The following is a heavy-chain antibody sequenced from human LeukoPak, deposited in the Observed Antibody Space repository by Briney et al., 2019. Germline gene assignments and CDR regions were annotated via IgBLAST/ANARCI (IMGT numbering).Heavy chain of an antibody. Sequence: SETLSLTCTVSGGSISSYYWSWIRQPPGKGLEWIGYIYYSGSTNYNPSLKSRVTISVDTSKNQFSLKLSSVTAADTAVYYCARGRGTTGTLDAFDIWGQGTMVTVSS. CDR1: GGSISSYY. D-gene: IGHD1-1*01. V-gene: IGHV4-59*01. CDR2: IYYSGST. J-gene: IGHJ3*02. CDR3: ARGRGTTGTLDAFDI.